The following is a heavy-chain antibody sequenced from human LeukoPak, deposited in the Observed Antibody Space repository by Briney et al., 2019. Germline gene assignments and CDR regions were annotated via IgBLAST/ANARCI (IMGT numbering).Heavy chain of an antibody. V-gene: IGHV3-21*01. Sequence: GGSLRLSCAASGFTFSSYAMSWVRQAPGKGLEWVSSISSSSSYIYYADSVKGRFTISRDNAKNSLYLQMNSLRAEDTAVYYCARGLPLDLDVWGKGTTVTVSS. CDR3: ARGLPLDLDV. CDR2: ISSSSSYI. J-gene: IGHJ6*04. CDR1: GFTFSSYA. D-gene: IGHD3-16*01.